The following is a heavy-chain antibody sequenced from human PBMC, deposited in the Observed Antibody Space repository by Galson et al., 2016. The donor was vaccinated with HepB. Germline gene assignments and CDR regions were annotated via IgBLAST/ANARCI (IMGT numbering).Heavy chain of an antibody. CDR3: ARGHSSGYYLDV. CDR1: GFTFSDYA. J-gene: IGHJ6*02. V-gene: IGHV3-23*01. CDR2: ISDHGFGT. Sequence: SLRLSCAASGFTFSDYAMNWVRQAPAKGLEWVSSISDHGFGTYYADSVKGRFTISRDNSKNTLFLQVNSLRAEDTAVYYCARGHSSGYYLDVWGQGTTVTVSS. D-gene: IGHD3-22*01.